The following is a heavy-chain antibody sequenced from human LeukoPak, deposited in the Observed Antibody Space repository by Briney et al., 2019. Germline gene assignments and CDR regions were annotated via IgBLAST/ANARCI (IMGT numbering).Heavy chain of an antibody. CDR2: INSDGSST. Sequence: GGSLRLSCAASGFTFSSYWMHWVRQAPGKGLVWVSRINSDGSSTSYADSVKGRFTISRDNAKNTLYLQMNSLRAEDTAVYYCARVLTLTYYYDIDAFDIWGQGTMVTVSS. CDR3: ARVLTLTYYYDIDAFDI. D-gene: IGHD3-22*01. V-gene: IGHV3-74*01. J-gene: IGHJ3*02. CDR1: GFTFSSYW.